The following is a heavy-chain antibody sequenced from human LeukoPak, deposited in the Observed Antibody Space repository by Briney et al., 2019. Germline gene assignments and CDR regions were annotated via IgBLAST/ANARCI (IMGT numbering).Heavy chain of an antibody. CDR1: GGTFSSYA. V-gene: IGHV1-69*13. Sequence: SVKVSCKASGGTFSSYAISWVRQAPGQGLEWMGGIIPIFGTANYAQKFQGRVTITADESTSTACMELSSLRSEDTAVYYCARGTPYYGDLFFFDYWGQGTLVTVSS. CDR3: ARGTPYYGDLFFFDY. CDR2: IIPIFGTA. D-gene: IGHD4-17*01. J-gene: IGHJ4*02.